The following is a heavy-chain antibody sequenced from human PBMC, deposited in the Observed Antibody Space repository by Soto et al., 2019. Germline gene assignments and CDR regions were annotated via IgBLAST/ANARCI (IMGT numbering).Heavy chain of an antibody. J-gene: IGHJ4*02. CDR2: ISAYNGNT. V-gene: IGHV1-18*01. D-gene: IGHD3-3*01. Sequence: RASVKVSCKASGYTFTSYGISWVRQAPGQGLEWMGWISAYNGNTNYAQKLQGRVTMTTDTSTSTAYMELRSLRSDDTAVYYCARQYYDFWSGYYNYFDYWGQGTLVTVSS. CDR1: GYTFTSYG. CDR3: ARQYYDFWSGYYNYFDY.